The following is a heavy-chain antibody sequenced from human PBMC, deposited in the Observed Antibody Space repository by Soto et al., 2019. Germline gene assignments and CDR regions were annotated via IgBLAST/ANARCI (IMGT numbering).Heavy chain of an antibody. CDR1: GYTFIGYY. V-gene: IGHV1-2*02. Sequence: AASVKVSCKASGYTFIGYYMHWVRQAPGQGLEWMGWINPNSGDTNYAQKFQGRVTMTRDTSISTAYTELSRLRFDDTAVYYCARARTNYYNTSDYDFWGQGTLVTVS. CDR3: ARARTNYYNTSDYDF. J-gene: IGHJ4*02. CDR2: INPNSGDT. D-gene: IGHD3-22*01.